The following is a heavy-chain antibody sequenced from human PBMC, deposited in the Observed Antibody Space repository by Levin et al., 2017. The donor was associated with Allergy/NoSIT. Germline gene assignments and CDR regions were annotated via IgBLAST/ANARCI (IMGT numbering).Heavy chain of an antibody. V-gene: IGHV3-72*01. D-gene: IGHD3-3*01. CDR1: GFTFSDHY. CDR2: SRNKANSYTT. CDR3: VRLRLDYYMDV. J-gene: IGHJ6*03. Sequence: PGGSLRLSCAASGFTFSDHYMDWVRQAPGKGLEWVGRSRNKANSYTTEYAASVKGRFTISRDVSKISLYLQMNSLKTEDTAVYYCVRLRLDYYMDVWGKGTTVTVSS.